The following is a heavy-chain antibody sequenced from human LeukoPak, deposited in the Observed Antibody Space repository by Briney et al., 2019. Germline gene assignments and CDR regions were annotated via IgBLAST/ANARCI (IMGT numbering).Heavy chain of an antibody. D-gene: IGHD1-20*01. CDR2: IGHDGRNK. Sequence: PGGSLRLSCEASGITFSNSGMHWVRQAPGKGLEWVAYIGHDGRNKFYTESVRGRFTISGDNSMKMAYLQMNSLRTEDTAVYYCARGHRIITGNSYYFDYWGQGTLVTVSS. J-gene: IGHJ4*02. CDR3: ARGHRIITGNSYYFDY. CDR1: GITFSNSG. V-gene: IGHV3-30*02.